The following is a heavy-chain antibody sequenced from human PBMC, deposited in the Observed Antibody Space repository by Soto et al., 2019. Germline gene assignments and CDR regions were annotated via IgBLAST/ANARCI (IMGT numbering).Heavy chain of an antibody. CDR2: IYYSGST. Sequence: KTSETLFLTCTVSGGSISSGGYYWSWIRQHPGKGLEWIGYIYYSGSTYYNPSLKSRVTISVDTSKNQFSLKLSSVTAADTAVYYCARGRGGYSYGCQIDYWGQGTLVTVSS. J-gene: IGHJ4*02. CDR1: GGSISSGGYY. V-gene: IGHV4-31*03. CDR3: ARGRGGYSYGCQIDY. D-gene: IGHD5-18*01.